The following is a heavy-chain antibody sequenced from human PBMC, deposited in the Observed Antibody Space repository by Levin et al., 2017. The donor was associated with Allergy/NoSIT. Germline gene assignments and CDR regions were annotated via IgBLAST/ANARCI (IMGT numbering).Heavy chain of an antibody. J-gene: IGHJ6*02. CDR2: INPNSGGT. Sequence: ASVKVSCKASGYTFTGYYMHWVRQAPGQGLEWMGWINPNSGGTNYAQKFQGWVTMTRDTSISTAYMELSRLRSDDTAVYYCARVWGGNYDYYYGMDVWGQGTTVTVSS. D-gene: IGHD4-23*01. CDR1: GYTFTGYY. CDR3: ARVWGGNYDYYYGMDV. V-gene: IGHV1-2*04.